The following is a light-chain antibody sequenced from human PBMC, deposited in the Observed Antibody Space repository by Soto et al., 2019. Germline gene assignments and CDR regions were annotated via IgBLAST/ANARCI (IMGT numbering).Light chain of an antibody. CDR3: QQFSSYPLT. CDR1: QSVSSSI. J-gene: IGKJ4*01. V-gene: IGKV3-20*01. Sequence: EIVLTQSPGTLSLSPGERATLSCRASQSVSSSILAWYQQKPGQAPRLLIYGASNRASGVPVRFIGSGSGTDFTLPISSLEPEDFAVYYCQQFSSYPLTFGGGTKVDIK. CDR2: GAS.